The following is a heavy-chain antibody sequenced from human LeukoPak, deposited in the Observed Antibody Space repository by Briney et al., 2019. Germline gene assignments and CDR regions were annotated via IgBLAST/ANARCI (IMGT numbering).Heavy chain of an antibody. J-gene: IGHJ5*02. CDR1: GGSISSSSSY. CDR2: VYYSGNT. V-gene: IGHV4-39*01. CDR3: ARQHGSGYYGWFDP. Sequence: PSETLSLTCTVSGGSISSSSSYWGWIRQPPGKGLEWIGSVYYSGNTYYNPSLKSRVTISVDTSKNQFSLKLSSVTAADTAAYYCARQHGSGYYGWFDPWGQGTLVTVSS. D-gene: IGHD3-22*01.